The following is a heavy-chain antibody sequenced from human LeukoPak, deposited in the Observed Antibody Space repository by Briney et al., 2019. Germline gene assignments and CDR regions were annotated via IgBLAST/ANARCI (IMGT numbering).Heavy chain of an antibody. D-gene: IGHD3-22*01. Sequence: GGSLRLSCAASGFTFSSYAMSWVRQAPGKGLEWVSVISGSGGSTYYADSVKGRFTISRDNSKNTLYLQMNSLRAEDTAVYYCAKAGGGYYDSSGYLYYYHMDVWGKGTTVTVSS. V-gene: IGHV3-23*01. CDR1: GFTFSSYA. CDR2: ISGSGGST. CDR3: AKAGGGYYDSSGYLYYYHMDV. J-gene: IGHJ6*03.